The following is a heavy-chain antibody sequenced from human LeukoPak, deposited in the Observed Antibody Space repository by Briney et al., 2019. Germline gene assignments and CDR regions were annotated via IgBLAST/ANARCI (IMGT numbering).Heavy chain of an antibody. CDR1: GYTFTSYD. D-gene: IGHD2-2*02. V-gene: IGHV1-8*01. J-gene: IGHJ4*02. CDR3: ARGREIPTYFDY. CDR2: MNPNSGNT. Sequence: ASVKVSCKASGYTFTSYDINWVRQATGQGLEWMGWMNPNSGNTGYAQKFQGRVTMTRNTSISTAYMELSSLRSEDTAVYYCARGREIPTYFDYWGQGTLVTVSS.